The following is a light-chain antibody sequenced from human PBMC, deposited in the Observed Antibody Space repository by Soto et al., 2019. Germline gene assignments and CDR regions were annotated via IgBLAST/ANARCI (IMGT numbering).Light chain of an antibody. J-gene: IGLJ1*01. CDR1: SSDVGSYNL. CDR3: SAYAGSSTYV. Sequence: QSVLTQPASVSGSPGQSITISCTGTSSDVGSYNLVSWYQQHPGKAPKLMIYEVSKRPSGVSNRFSGSKSGNTASLTISGLQAEYEADYYCSAYAGSSTYVFGTGTKVTVL. CDR2: EVS. V-gene: IGLV2-23*02.